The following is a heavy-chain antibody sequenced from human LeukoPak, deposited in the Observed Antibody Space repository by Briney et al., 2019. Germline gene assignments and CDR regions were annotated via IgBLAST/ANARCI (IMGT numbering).Heavy chain of an antibody. CDR1: GGSISSYY. V-gene: IGHV4-59*01. J-gene: IGHJ4*02. D-gene: IGHD3-22*01. CDR3: ASTRAVYYYDSSGYYHPSFFDY. CDR2: IYYSGST. Sequence: SETLSLTCTVSGGSISSYYWSWIRQSPGKGLEWIGYIYYSGSTNYNPSLKSRVTISVDTSKNQFSLKLSSVTAADTAVYYCASTRAVYYYDSSGYYHPSFFDYWGQGTLVTVSS.